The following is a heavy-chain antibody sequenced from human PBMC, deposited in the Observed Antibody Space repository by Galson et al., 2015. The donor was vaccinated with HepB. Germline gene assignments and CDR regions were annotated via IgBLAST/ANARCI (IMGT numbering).Heavy chain of an antibody. V-gene: IGHV3-9*01. D-gene: IGHD2-2*01. CDR2: ISRNSGSI. CDR1: GFTFDDFD. J-gene: IGHJ4*02. CDR3: AKASAVLPAAAHFDY. Sequence: SLRLSCAASGFTFDDFDMHWVRQAPGKGLEWVSGISRNSGSIGYADSVKGRFTISRDNAKNSLYLQMNSLRAEDTALYYCAKASAVLPAAAHFDYWGQGTLVTVSS.